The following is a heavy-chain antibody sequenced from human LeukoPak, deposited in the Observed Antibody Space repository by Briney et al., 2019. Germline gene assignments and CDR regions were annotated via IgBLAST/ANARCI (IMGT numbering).Heavy chain of an antibody. V-gene: IGHV3-23*01. CDR1: AFTFSSYT. J-gene: IGHJ4*02. CDR2: ISNSGGST. CDR3: AKDGYVSWAYQLSHFDY. Sequence: GGSLRLSCAASAFTFSSYTMSWVRQAPGKGLEWVSAISNSGGSTYYADSVKGRFTISRDNSKNKVYLQMNSLRAEDTAVYYCAKDGYVSWAYQLSHFDYWGQGTLVTVSS. D-gene: IGHD2-2*03.